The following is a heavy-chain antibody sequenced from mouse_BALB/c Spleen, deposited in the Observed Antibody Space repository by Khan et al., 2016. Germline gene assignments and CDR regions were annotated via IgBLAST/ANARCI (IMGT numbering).Heavy chain of an antibody. CDR1: GFDFSRYW. D-gene: IGHD2-4*01. Sequence: EVQLLESGGGLVQPGGSLKLSCAASGFDFSRYWMSWVRQAPGKGLEWIGEINPDSSTINYTPSLKDKLIISRDNAKNTLYLQMSKVRSEDTALYYCAGPRATMIRAGFPYWGQGTLVTVSA. J-gene: IGHJ3*01. V-gene: IGHV4-1*02. CDR3: AGPRATMIRAGFPY. CDR2: INPDSSTI.